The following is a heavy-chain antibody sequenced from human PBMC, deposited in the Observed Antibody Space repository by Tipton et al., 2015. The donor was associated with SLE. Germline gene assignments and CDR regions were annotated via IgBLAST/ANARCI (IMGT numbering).Heavy chain of an antibody. J-gene: IGHJ4*02. CDR2: IYHSGTT. CDR3: ARYPMVRGAVDF. D-gene: IGHD3-10*01. Sequence: TLSLTCAVYGGSFSGYYWGWVRQPPGKGLEWIASIYHSGTTYYNPSLKSRVTISVDTSKIQFSLKLSSVTAADTAVYYCARYPMVRGAVDFWGQGTLVTVSS. CDR1: GGSFSGYY. V-gene: IGHV4-38-2*01.